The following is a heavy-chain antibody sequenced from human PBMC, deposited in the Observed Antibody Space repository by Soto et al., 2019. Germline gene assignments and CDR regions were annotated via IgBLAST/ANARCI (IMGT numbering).Heavy chain of an antibody. CDR1: GFTFSSYW. V-gene: IGHV3-7*03. CDR2: IKQDGSEK. J-gene: IGHJ4*02. Sequence: GSLRLSCAASGFTFSSYWMSWVRQAPGKGLEWVANIKQDGSEKYYVDSVKGRFTISRDNAKNSLYLQMNSLRAEDTAVYYCARDPSDILTGHSFHYWGQGTLVTVSS. D-gene: IGHD3-9*01. CDR3: ARDPSDILTGHSFHY.